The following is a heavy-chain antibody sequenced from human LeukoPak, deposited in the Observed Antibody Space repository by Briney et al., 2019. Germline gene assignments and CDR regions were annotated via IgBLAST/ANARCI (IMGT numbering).Heavy chain of an antibody. Sequence: SGTLSLTCAVSGGSISSSNWWSWVRQPPGKGLEWIGEIYHSGSANYNPSLKGRVTISVDKSKNQFSLKLSSVTAADTAVYYCARDGGSGWYRYWFDPWGQGTLVTVSS. CDR2: IYHSGSA. CDR3: ARDGGSGWYRYWFDP. D-gene: IGHD6-19*01. CDR1: GGSISSSNW. V-gene: IGHV4-4*02. J-gene: IGHJ5*02.